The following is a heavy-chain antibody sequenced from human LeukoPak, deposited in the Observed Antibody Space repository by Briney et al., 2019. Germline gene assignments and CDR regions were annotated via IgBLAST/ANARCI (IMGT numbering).Heavy chain of an antibody. Sequence: SETLSLTCTVSGGSISSYYWSWIRQPPGKGLEWIGYIYYSGSTNYNPSLKSRVTISVDTSKNQFSLKLSSVTAADTAVYYCARLAYDSSGYYDYYFDSWGQGTLVTVSS. V-gene: IGHV4-59*01. CDR2: IYYSGST. CDR1: GGSISSYY. CDR3: ARLAYDSSGYYDYYFDS. J-gene: IGHJ4*02. D-gene: IGHD3-22*01.